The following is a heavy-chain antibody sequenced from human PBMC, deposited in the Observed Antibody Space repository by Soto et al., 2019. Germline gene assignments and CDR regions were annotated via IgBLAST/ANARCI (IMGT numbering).Heavy chain of an antibody. CDR1: GGTFSSYA. CDR2: IIPIFGTA. D-gene: IGHD3-22*01. CDR3: ARRRYYDSSGYRTMGAFDI. J-gene: IGHJ3*02. V-gene: IGHV1-69*01. Sequence: QVQLVQSGAEVKKPGSSVKVSCKASGGTFSSYAISWVRQAPGQGLEWMGGIIPIFGTANYAQKFQGRVTITADESTSTAYMELGSLRSEDTAVYYCARRRYYDSSGYRTMGAFDIWGQGTMVTVSS.